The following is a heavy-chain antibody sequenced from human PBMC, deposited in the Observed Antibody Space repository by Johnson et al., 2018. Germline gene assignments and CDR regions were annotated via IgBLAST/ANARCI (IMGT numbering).Heavy chain of an antibody. Sequence: VQLVESGAEVMKXGASXKVXCKASGYTFTNYTNYYIQWVRQAPGQGLEWMGIINSRGGSTSYAQKFQRRLKMTRDTSTNTVYMGLSSLTSEETAVYYCARSFSSLPIDYWGQGSLVTVSS. V-gene: IGHV1-46*01. D-gene: IGHD2-15*01. J-gene: IGHJ4*02. CDR1: GYTFTNYTNYY. CDR3: ARSFSSLPIDY. CDR2: INSRGGST.